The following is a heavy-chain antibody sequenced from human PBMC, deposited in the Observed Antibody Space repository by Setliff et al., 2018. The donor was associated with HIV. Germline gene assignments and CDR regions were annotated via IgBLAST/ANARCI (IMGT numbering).Heavy chain of an antibody. J-gene: IGHJ4*02. V-gene: IGHV4-39*01. CDR2: IYYTGFT. D-gene: IGHD1-1*01. Sequence: SQTLSLTCSVSGDSFSTSSYFWGWVRQSPGTRLECIGNIYYTGFTYSSPSLKSRVIMSIDTSKSQFSLNLTSVTASDTAVYYCTRQGRGDPGLATTRLDYWGEGKWVTVPQ. CDR3: TRQGRGDPGLATTRLDY. CDR1: GDSFSTSSYF.